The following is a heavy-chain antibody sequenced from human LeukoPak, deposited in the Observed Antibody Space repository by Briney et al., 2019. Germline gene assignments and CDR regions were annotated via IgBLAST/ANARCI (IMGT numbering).Heavy chain of an antibody. CDR3: ASRKWFGETSFDY. Sequence: ASVKVSCKASGGTFSSYAISWVRQAPGQGLEWMGGIIPIFGTANYAQKFQGRVTITADESTSTAYMELSSLRSEDTAVYYCASRKWFGETSFDYWGQGTLVTVSS. V-gene: IGHV1-69*13. CDR2: IIPIFGTA. D-gene: IGHD3-10*01. J-gene: IGHJ4*02. CDR1: GGTFSSYA.